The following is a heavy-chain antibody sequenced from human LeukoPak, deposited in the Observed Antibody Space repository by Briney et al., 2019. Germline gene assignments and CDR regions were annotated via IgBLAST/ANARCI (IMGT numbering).Heavy chain of an antibody. CDR3: ARDRGWYHADS. D-gene: IGHD6-19*01. J-gene: IGHJ4*02. CDR1: GFTFSSSW. CDR2: IKEDGSWK. Sequence: PGGSLRLSCAASGFTFSSSWMGWARQAPGKGLEWVANIKEDGSWKHYAVSVQGRFTISRDNAKNSLYLRMNSLRAEDTGVYYCARDRGWYHADSWGQGTLVTVSS. V-gene: IGHV3-7*01.